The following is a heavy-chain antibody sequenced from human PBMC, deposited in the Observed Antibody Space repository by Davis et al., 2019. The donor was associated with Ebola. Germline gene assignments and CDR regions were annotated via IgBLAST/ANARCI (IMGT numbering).Heavy chain of an antibody. J-gene: IGHJ6*02. Sequence: GGSLRLSCAASGFTFSNAWMSWVRQAPGKGLEWVGRIKSKTDGGTTDYAAPVKGRFTISRDDSKNTLYLQMNSLKTEDTAVYYCTTVYATVTEGNYYYYYGMDVWGQGTTVTVSS. CDR1: GFTFSNAW. D-gene: IGHD4-17*01. V-gene: IGHV3-15*01. CDR2: IKSKTDGGTT. CDR3: TTVYATVTEGNYYYYYGMDV.